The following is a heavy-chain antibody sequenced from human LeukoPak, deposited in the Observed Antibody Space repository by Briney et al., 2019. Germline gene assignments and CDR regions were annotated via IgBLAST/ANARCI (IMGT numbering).Heavy chain of an antibody. D-gene: IGHD6-19*01. J-gene: IGHJ4*02. CDR3: ARRSSGWYEWCFQY. CDR1: GFTFSSYW. Sequence: GGSLRLSCAASGFTFSSYWMSWVRQAPGKGLEWVANIKQDGSEKYYVDSVKGRFTISGDNAKNSLYLQMNSLRAEDTAVYYCARRSSGWYEWCFQYWGQGTLVTVSS. V-gene: IGHV3-7*01. CDR2: IKQDGSEK.